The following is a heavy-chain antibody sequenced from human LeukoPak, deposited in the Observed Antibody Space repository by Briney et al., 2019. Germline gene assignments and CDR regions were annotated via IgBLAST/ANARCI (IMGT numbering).Heavy chain of an antibody. CDR3: ATLRLSDHFGY. J-gene: IGHJ4*02. CDR2: ISSSSSYI. Sequence: GGSLRLFCAASGFTFSSYSMNCVRQAPGKGLEWVLSISSSSSYIFYADSGKRRFTISRDNAKNSLYPQMKPKIRWDRPVYQWATLRLSDHFGYWGQGTLVTVSS. D-gene: IGHD2-15*01. CDR1: GFTFSSYS. V-gene: IGHV3-21*01.